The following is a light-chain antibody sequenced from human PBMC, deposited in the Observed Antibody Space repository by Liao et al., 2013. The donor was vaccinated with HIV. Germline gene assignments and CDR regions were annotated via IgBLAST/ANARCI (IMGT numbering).Light chain of an antibody. CDR2: QDT. V-gene: IGLV3-1*01. CDR3: QAWDNSNMI. Sequence: SYAVTQPPSVSVSPGQTASITCSGDRLGDKYACWYQQKPGQSPVLVIYQDTKRPSGIPERFSGSQSGNTATLTISGTQTLDEADYYCQAWDNSNMIFGGGTXLTVL. J-gene: IGLJ2*01. CDR1: RLGDKY.